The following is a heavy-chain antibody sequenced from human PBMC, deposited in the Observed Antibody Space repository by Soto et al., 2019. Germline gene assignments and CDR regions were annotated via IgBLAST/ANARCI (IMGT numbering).Heavy chain of an antibody. J-gene: IGHJ3*02. CDR3: ARGALWFGEPTNAFDI. V-gene: IGHV4-31*03. Sequence: QVQLQESGPGLVKPSQTLSLTCTVSGGSISSGGYYWSWIRQHPGKGLEWIGYIYYSGSTYYNPSFKSRVTISVDTSKNQFSLKLSSVTAADTAVYYCARGALWFGEPTNAFDIWGQGTMVTVSS. CDR1: GGSISSGGYY. D-gene: IGHD3-10*01. CDR2: IYYSGST.